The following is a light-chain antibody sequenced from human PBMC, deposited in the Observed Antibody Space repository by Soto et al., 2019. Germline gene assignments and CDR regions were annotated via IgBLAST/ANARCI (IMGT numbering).Light chain of an antibody. CDR2: GAS. V-gene: IGKV3-20*01. CDR1: QTVSSDF. Sequence: IELTQSPDTLSLSPGERATLSCRASQTVSSDFLAWYQQKPGQAPRLLIYGASTRATGIPDRFSGSGSGTDFTLTITKLEHEDFGMDYCRQYGNSPWMYTFGRGTKVEIK. CDR3: RQYGNSPWMYT. J-gene: IGKJ2*01.